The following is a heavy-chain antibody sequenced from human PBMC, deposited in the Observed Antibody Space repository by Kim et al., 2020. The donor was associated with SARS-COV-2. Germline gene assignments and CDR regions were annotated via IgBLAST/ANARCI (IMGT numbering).Heavy chain of an antibody. CDR2: ISAYNGNT. Sequence: ASVKVSCKASGYTFTSYGISWVRQAPGQGLEWMGWISAYNGNTNYAQKLQGRVTMTTDTSTSTAYMELRSLRSDDTAVYYCARGTVSQYRDRLGDWYFDLWGRGTLVTVSS. D-gene: IGHD3-16*01. CDR1: GYTFTSYG. CDR3: ARGTVSQYRDRLGDWYFDL. V-gene: IGHV1-18*01. J-gene: IGHJ2*01.